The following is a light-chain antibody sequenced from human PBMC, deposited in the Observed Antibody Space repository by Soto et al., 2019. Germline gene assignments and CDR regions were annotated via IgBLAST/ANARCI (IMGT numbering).Light chain of an antibody. CDR1: SSSIGSNT. CDR3: AAWDDSLNGVV. Sequence: QAVVTQPPSASGTPGQRVTISCSGSSSSIGSNTVNWYQQLPGTAPKLLIYNNDQRPSGVPDRFSGSKSGTSASLAISGLQSADEADYYCAAWDDSLNGVVFGGGTKLTVL. J-gene: IGLJ2*01. V-gene: IGLV1-44*01. CDR2: NND.